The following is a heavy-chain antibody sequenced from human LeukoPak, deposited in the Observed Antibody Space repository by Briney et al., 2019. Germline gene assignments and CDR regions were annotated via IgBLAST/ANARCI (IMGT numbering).Heavy chain of an antibody. D-gene: IGHD4-23*01. CDR1: GYSISSGYY. CDR2: IYHSGST. J-gene: IGHJ3*02. V-gene: IGHV4-38-2*02. CDR3: ARDGYGGRDDAFDI. Sequence: SETLSLTCAVSGYSISSGYYWGWIRQPPGKGLEWIGSIYHSGSTYYNPSLKSRVTISVDTSKNQFSLKLSSVTAADTAVYYCARDGYGGRDDAFDIWGQGTMVTVSS.